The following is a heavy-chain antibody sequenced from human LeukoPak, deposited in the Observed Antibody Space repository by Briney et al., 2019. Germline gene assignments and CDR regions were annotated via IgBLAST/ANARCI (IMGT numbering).Heavy chain of an antibody. V-gene: IGHV1-2*02. D-gene: IGHD6-13*01. CDR2: INPNSGGT. CDR3: ARGHNLAAAGTYYYYYYMDV. Sequence: ASVKASCKASGYTFTGYYMHWVRQAPGQGLEWMGWINPNSGGTNYAQKFQGRVTMTRDTSISTAYMELSRLRSDDTAVYYCARGHNLAAAGTYYYYYYMDVWGKGTTVTISS. CDR1: GYTFTGYY. J-gene: IGHJ6*03.